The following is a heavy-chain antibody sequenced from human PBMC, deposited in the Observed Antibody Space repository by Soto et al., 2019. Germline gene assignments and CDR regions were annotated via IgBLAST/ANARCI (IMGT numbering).Heavy chain of an antibody. CDR3: ARTGLYTVTLYYYYYSYMDV. V-gene: IGHV1-8*01. D-gene: IGHD4-4*01. CDR1: GYTFTSYD. J-gene: IGHJ6*03. Sequence: ASVKVSCKASGYTFTSYDINWVRQATGQGLEWMGWMNPNSGNTGYAQKFQGRVTMTRNTSISTAYMELSSLRSEDTAVYYCARTGLYTVTLYYYYYSYMDVCGKGTTVTVSS. CDR2: MNPNSGNT.